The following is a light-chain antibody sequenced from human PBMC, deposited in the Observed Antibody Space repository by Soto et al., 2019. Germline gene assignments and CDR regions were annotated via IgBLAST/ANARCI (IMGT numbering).Light chain of an antibody. V-gene: IGKV1-27*01. Sequence: DVQMTQSPSSLSASVGDRVTITCRASQGIAPYLAWFHQKPGKVPKLLIYAASTLQSGVPSRFSGSGSGTDSTLTISSLQPEDVATYYCQKYNSAPLTFGGGTKVDIK. CDR3: QKYNSAPLT. CDR1: QGIAPY. CDR2: AAS. J-gene: IGKJ4*01.